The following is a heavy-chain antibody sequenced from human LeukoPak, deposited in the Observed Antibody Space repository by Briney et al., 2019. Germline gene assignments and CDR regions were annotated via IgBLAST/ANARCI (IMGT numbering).Heavy chain of an antibody. CDR2: ISGSGGST. Sequence: GGSLRLSCAASGFTFSSYAMRWVRQVPGKGLEWVSAISGSGGSTYYADSVKGRFTISRDNFIDTVYLQMNSLRAEDTAIYYCTKGQRANSGYLYFDYWGQGTLVTVSS. J-gene: IGHJ4*02. CDR3: TKGQRANSGYLYFDY. V-gene: IGHV3-23*01. D-gene: IGHD3-22*01. CDR1: GFTFSSYA.